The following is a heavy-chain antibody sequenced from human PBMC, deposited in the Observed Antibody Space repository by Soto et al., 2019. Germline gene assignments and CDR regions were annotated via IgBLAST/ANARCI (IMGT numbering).Heavy chain of an antibody. V-gene: IGHV4-59*01. D-gene: IGHD3-3*01. CDR3: ARYYDFWSGYYTGGWFDP. CDR1: GGSISSYY. Sequence: SETLSLTCTVSGGSISSYYWSWIRQPPGKGLEWIGYIYYSGSTNYNPSLKSRVTISVDTSKNQFSLKLSSVTAADTAVYYCARYYDFWSGYYTGGWFDPWGQGTLVTVSS. CDR2: IYYSGST. J-gene: IGHJ5*02.